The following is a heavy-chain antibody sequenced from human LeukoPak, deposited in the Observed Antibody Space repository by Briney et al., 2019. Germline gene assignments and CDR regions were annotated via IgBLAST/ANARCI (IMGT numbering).Heavy chain of an antibody. D-gene: IGHD4-17*01. CDR2: ISWNSGSI. CDR3: ARAGDYRFDP. Sequence: QTGGSLRLSCAASGFTFDDYAMHWVRQAPGKGLEWVSGISWNSGSIGYADSVKGRFTISRDNVKNTVYLQMNSLRVEDTAVYFCARAGDYRFDPWGQGTLVIVSS. V-gene: IGHV3-9*01. CDR1: GFTFDDYA. J-gene: IGHJ5*02.